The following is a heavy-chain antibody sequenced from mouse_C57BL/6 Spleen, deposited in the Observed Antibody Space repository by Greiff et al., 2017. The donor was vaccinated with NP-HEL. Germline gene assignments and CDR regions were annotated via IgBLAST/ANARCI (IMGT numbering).Heavy chain of an antibody. V-gene: IGHV5-16*01. CDR1: GFTFSDYY. CDR3: ARETTVVYWYFEV. Sequence: EVMLVASEGGLVQPGSSMKLSCTASGFTFSDYYMAWVRQVPENGLEWVANITYDGSSTSYLDSLKSRFIISRDNAKNILYLQRSSLKSEDTATYYWARETTVVYWYFEVWGTGTTVTVSS. J-gene: IGHJ1*03. D-gene: IGHD1-1*01. CDR2: ITYDGSST.